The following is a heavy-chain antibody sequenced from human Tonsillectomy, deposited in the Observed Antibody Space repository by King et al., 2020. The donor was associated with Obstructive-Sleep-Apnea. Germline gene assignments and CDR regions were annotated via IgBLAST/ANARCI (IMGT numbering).Heavy chain of an antibody. CDR1: GFTFDDYA. J-gene: IGHJ6*02. Sequence: VPLVESGGVVVQPGGSLRLSCAASGFTFDDYAMHWVRQAPGKGLEWVSLISWDGGSTYYADSVKGRFTISRDNSKNSLYLQMNSLRAEDTALYYCAKDSRGWNDDSPGVYYYYGMDVWGQGTTVTVSS. V-gene: IGHV3-43D*03. CDR3: AKDSRGWNDDSPGVYYYYGMDV. CDR2: ISWDGGST. D-gene: IGHD1-1*01.